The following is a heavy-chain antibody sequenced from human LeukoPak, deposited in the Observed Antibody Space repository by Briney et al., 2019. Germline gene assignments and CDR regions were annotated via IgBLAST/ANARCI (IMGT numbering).Heavy chain of an antibody. CDR2: IHYSGST. J-gene: IGHJ5*02. Sequence: SQTLSLTCTVSGRSISSYYWSWIRQPPGKGLEWIGYIHYSGSTNYNPSLKSRATISVDTSKNQFSLKLSSVTATDTAVYYCARFFVRDIVVVPAAVDTNWFDPWGQGTVV. V-gene: IGHV4-59*01. CDR3: ARFFVRDIVVVPAAVDTNWFDP. CDR1: GRSISSYY. D-gene: IGHD2-2*01.